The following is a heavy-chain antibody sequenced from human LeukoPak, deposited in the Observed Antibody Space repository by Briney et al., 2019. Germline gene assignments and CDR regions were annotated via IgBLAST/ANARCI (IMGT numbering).Heavy chain of an antibody. J-gene: IGHJ4*02. CDR3: AKDKRVYFDWLLSHFDY. Sequence: GGSLRLSCAASEFTFSTYSMNWVRQAPGKGLEWVAVISYDGSNKYYADSVKGRFTISRDNSKNTLYLQMNSLRAEDTAVYYCAKDKRVYFDWLLSHFDYWGQGTLVTVSS. CDR1: EFTFSTYS. V-gene: IGHV3-30*18. D-gene: IGHD3-9*01. CDR2: ISYDGSNK.